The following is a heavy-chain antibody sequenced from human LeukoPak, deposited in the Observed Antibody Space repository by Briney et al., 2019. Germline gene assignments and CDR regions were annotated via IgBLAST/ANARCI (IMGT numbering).Heavy chain of an antibody. D-gene: IGHD1-26*01. V-gene: IGHV3-53*01. Sequence: GGSLRLSCAASGFTVSSNYMSWVRQAPGKGLEWVSVIYSGGSTYYADSVKGRFTISRDNSKNTLYLQMNSLRAEDTAVYYCARGGLGATKANYFDYWGQGTLVTVSS. J-gene: IGHJ4*02. CDR1: GFTVSSNY. CDR3: ARGGLGATKANYFDY. CDR2: IYSGGST.